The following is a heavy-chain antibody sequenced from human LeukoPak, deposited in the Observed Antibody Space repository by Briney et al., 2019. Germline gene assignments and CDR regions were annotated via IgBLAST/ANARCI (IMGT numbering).Heavy chain of an antibody. D-gene: IGHD1-1*01. J-gene: IGHJ4*02. CDR1: GFTFSNYW. CDR2: ISGSGGST. V-gene: IGHV3-23*01. Sequence: GGSLRLSCAASGFTFSNYWMSWVRQAPGKGLEWVSAISGSGGSTYYADSVKGRFTISRDNSKNTLYLQMNSLRAEDTAVYYCAKDISTTGTTEDYWGQGTLVTVSS. CDR3: AKDISTTGTTEDY.